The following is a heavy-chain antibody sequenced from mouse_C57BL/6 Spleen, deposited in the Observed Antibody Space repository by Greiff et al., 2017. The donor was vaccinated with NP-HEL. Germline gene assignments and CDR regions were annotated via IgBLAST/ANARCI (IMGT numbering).Heavy chain of an antibody. Sequence: QVQLQQSGPELVKPGASVKISCKASGYAFSSSWMNWVKQRPGKGLEWIGRIYPGDGDTNYNGKFKGKATLTADKSSSTAYMQLSSLTSEDSAVYFCARLVTTVYYYAMDYWGQGTSVTVSS. V-gene: IGHV1-82*01. J-gene: IGHJ4*01. CDR1: GYAFSSSW. D-gene: IGHD2-2*01. CDR2: IYPGDGDT. CDR3: ARLVTTVYYYAMDY.